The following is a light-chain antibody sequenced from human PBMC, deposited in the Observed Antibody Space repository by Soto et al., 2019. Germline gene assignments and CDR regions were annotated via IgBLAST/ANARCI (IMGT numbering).Light chain of an antibody. CDR2: DVT. V-gene: IGLV2-14*01. J-gene: IGLJ1*01. Sequence: QSALTQPASVSGSPGQSITISCTGTSSDVGGYNYVSWYQQQPGKAPKFMIYDVTNRPSGVSNRFSGSKSGNTASLTISGLQAEDEAEYYCCSYTTSNTRQIVFGTGTKLTVL. CDR1: SSDVGGYNY. CDR3: CSYTTSNTRQIV.